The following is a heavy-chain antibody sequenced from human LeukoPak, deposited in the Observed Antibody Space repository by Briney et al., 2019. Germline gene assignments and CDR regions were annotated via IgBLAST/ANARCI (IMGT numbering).Heavy chain of an antibody. CDR3: VRDGGFGEFTWGPFDY. CDR2: ISHSSSYI. Sequence: GGSLRLSCAASGFTFSSYSMNWVRQAPGKGLEWVSSISHSSSYIYYADSVKGRFTISRDNAKNSLYLQMNSLRAEDTAVYYCVRDGGFGEFTWGPFDYWGQGTLVTVSS. D-gene: IGHD3-10*01. J-gene: IGHJ4*02. V-gene: IGHV3-21*01. CDR1: GFTFSSYS.